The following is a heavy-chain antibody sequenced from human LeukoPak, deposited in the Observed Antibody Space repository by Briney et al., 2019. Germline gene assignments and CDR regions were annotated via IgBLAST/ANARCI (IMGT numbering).Heavy chain of an antibody. CDR1: GFTFSSYE. J-gene: IGHJ1*01. Sequence: AGGSLRLSCAASGFTFSSYEMNWVRQAPGKGLEWVSYISSSGSTKYYADSVKGRFTISRDYAKNSLYLQMNSLRAEDTAVYFCVVGWEYFQQWGQGTLVTVSS. V-gene: IGHV3-48*03. CDR2: ISSSGSTK. CDR3: VVGWEYFQQ.